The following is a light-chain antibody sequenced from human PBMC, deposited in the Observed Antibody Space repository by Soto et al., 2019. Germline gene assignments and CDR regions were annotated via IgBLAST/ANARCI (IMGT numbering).Light chain of an antibody. J-gene: IGKJ1*01. CDR1: QGISNY. CDR2: AAS. CDR3: QKYNSAPRT. Sequence: DIQMTQSPSSLSASVGDRVTITCRASQGISNYLAWYQQKPGKVPKLLIYAASTLQSGVPSRFSGSGSGTHFTLTISSLQPEDVATYYCQKYNSAPRTFGQRTKVEIK. V-gene: IGKV1-27*01.